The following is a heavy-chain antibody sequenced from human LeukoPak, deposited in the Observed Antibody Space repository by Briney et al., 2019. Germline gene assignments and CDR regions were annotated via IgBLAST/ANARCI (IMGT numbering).Heavy chain of an antibody. CDR3: ARGEGYCSGGSCLVDY. CDR2: IITIFGTA. D-gene: IGHD2-15*01. CDR1: GGTFSSYA. Sequence: ASVKVSCKASGGTFSSYAISWVRQAHGQGLEWMGSIITIFGTANYSQKFQGRVTITTDESTSTAYMELSSLRSEDTAVYYCARGEGYCSGGSCLVDYWGQGTLVTASS. J-gene: IGHJ4*02. V-gene: IGHV1-69*05.